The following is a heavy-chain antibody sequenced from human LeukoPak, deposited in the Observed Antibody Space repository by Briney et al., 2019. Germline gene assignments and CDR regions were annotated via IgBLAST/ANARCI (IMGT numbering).Heavy chain of an antibody. CDR2: IIPIFGTA. J-gene: IGHJ6*03. CDR3: ARMVYYDSSGYYYYYYMDV. D-gene: IGHD3-22*01. V-gene: IGHV1-69*13. CDR1: GGTFSSYA. Sequence: SVKVSCKASGGTFSSYAISWVRQTPGQGLEWMGGIIPIFGTANYAQKFQGRVTITADESTSTAYMELSSLRSEDTAVYYCARMVYYDSSGYYYYYYMDVWGKGTTVTVSS.